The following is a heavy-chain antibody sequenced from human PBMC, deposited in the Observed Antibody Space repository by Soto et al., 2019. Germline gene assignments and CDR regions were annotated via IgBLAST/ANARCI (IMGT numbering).Heavy chain of an antibody. Sequence: ASVKVSCKASGYTFTSYDINWVRQATGQGLEWMGWMNPNSGNTGYAQKFQGRVTMTRNTSISTAYMELSSLRSEDTAVYYCARGRTVLRFLEWLDAGDYWGQGTLVTVSS. J-gene: IGHJ4*02. CDR2: MNPNSGNT. CDR3: ARGRTVLRFLEWLDAGDY. CDR1: GYTFTSYD. V-gene: IGHV1-8*01. D-gene: IGHD3-3*01.